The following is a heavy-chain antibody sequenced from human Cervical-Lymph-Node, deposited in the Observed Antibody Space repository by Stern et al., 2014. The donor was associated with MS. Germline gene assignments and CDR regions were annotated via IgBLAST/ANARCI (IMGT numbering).Heavy chain of an antibody. V-gene: IGHV3-9*01. Sequence: QLVESGGGLVQPGRTLRLTWEASGGTFDGYDMHGVLRPPGKGLEWGSGGIGNRGGRVYAESVKGRVTISGDNAKKHLYLNMNSLRAEDSALYYCAKGHSFASTTSSGDSLDYWGQGSLVIVSS. J-gene: IGHJ4*02. CDR2: GIGNRGGR. CDR3: AKGHSFASTTSSGDSLDY. D-gene: IGHD6-6*01. CDR1: GGTFDGYD.